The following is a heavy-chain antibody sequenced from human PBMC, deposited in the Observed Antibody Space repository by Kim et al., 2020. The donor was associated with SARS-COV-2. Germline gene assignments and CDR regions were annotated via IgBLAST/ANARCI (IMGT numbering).Heavy chain of an antibody. V-gene: IGHV7-4-1*02. CDR2: INTNTGNP. D-gene: IGHD6-19*01. J-gene: IGHJ4*02. CDR1: GYTFTSYA. CDR3: ATPGYSSGWWVEPFDY. Sequence: ASVKVSCKASGYTFTSYAMNWVRQAPGQGLEWMGWINTNTGNPTYAQSFTGRFVFSLDTSVSTAYLQISSLKAEDTAVYYCATPGYSSGWWVEPFDYWGQGTLVTVSS.